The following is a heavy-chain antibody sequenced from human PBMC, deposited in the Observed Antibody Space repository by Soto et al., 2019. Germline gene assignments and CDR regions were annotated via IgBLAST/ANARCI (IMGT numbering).Heavy chain of an antibody. J-gene: IGHJ4*02. CDR2: ISSSSSTI. CDR3: ARELEAGTKFFGY. Sequence: EVQLVESGGGLVQPGGSLRLSCAASGFTFSSYSMNWVRQAPGKGLEWVSDISSSSSTIYYADSVKGRFTISRDNANNSLYLQMYSLRDEDTAVYYCARELEAGTKFFGYWGQGTLVTVSS. V-gene: IGHV3-48*02. CDR1: GFTFSSYS. D-gene: IGHD6-19*01.